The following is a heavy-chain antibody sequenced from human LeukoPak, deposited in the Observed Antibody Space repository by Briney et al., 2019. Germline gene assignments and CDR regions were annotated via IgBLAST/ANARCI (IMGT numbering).Heavy chain of an antibody. J-gene: IGHJ4*02. CDR2: INPNSGGT. CDR3: ARDDYSLSGGDY. Sequence: ASVKVSCKASGYTFTGYYMHWVRQAPGQGLEWMGWINPNSGGTNYAQKFQGRVTMTRDTSISTAYMELSRLRSDDTAVYYCARDDYSLSGGDYWAQGTLVTVS. CDR1: GYTFTGYY. D-gene: IGHD2/OR15-2a*01. V-gene: IGHV1-2*02.